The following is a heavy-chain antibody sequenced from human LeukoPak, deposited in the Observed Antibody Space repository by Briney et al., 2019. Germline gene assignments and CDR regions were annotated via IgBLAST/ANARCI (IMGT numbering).Heavy chain of an antibody. D-gene: IGHD1-7*01. Sequence: NPSETLSLTCTVSGGSLSSGDYSWSWIRQPPGKGLEWIGYIYYSGSTYYNPYLKSRVTISVDTSKHPFSLKRSSVTAADTAVYYCASVITGTTGNLYFDYWGQGTLVTVSS. V-gene: IGHV4-30-4*01. CDR2: IYYSGST. CDR3: ASVITGTTGNLYFDY. J-gene: IGHJ4*02. CDR1: GGSLSSGDYS.